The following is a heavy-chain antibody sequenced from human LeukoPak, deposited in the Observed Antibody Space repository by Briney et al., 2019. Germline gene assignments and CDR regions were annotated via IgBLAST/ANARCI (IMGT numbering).Heavy chain of an antibody. CDR3: ATFRGLIAVAGGTFDY. V-gene: IGHV3-23*01. CDR1: GFIFSSTA. CDR2: ISGSGGST. D-gene: IGHD6-19*01. J-gene: IGHJ4*02. Sequence: GGSLRLSCAASGFIFSSTAMSWVRQAPGKGLEWVSVISGSGGSTYYADSVKGRFTISRDNSKNTLYLQMNSLRAEDTAVYYCATFRGLIAVAGGTFDYWGQGTLVTVSS.